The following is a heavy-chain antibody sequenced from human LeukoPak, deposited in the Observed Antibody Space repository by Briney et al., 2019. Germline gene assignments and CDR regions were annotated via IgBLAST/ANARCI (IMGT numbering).Heavy chain of an antibody. J-gene: IGHJ4*02. CDR1: GGSISSRNYY. Sequence: KPSEPLSLTCTVSGGSISSRNYYWCWVRQPPGKGLEWIGSIFYSGTTYYNPSLKSRVTISVDTSKNQFSLRLSSVTAADTAVYYCASENCSGASCSSFDYWGQGTLVTVSS. V-gene: IGHV4-39*01. D-gene: IGHD2-15*01. CDR2: IFYSGTT. CDR3: ASENCSGASCSSFDY.